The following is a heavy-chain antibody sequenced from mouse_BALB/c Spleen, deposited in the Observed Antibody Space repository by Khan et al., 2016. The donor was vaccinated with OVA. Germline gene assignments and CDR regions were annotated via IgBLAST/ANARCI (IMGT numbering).Heavy chain of an antibody. CDR2: IYPGDGDT. D-gene: IGHD1-2*01. CDR1: GYAFSNYW. J-gene: IGHJ3*01. CDR3: ARSGYCYFAY. V-gene: IGHV1-80*01. Sequence: QVQLKESGAELVRPGSSVKISCKASGYAFSNYWMNWVKQRPGQGLEWIGKIYPGDGDTSFTGKFRGKATLTADKSSSTAYMPLSSLTAEDSADYCGARSGYCYFAYWGQGTLVTVSA.